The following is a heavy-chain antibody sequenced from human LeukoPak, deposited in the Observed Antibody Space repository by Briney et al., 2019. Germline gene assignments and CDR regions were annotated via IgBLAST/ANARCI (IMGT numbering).Heavy chain of an antibody. D-gene: IGHD5-18*01. CDR3: ARGGYGAHMG. CDR2: INSDGSTT. CDR1: GFSFSSTW. V-gene: IGHV3-74*01. J-gene: IGHJ4*02. Sequence: AGGSLRLSCAASGFSFSSTWMHWVRQVPGKGLVWVSRINSDGSTTGYAVSVKGRFTISRDNAKSTVHLQMNSLRAEDTAVYYCARGGYGAHMGWGQGTLVTVSS.